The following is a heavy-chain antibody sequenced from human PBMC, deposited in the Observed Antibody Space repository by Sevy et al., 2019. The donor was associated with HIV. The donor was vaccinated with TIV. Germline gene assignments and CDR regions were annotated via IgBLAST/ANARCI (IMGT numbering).Heavy chain of an antibody. J-gene: IGHJ6*02. D-gene: IGHD3-3*01. CDR1: GFTFSSYA. CDR2: ISGSGGST. V-gene: IGHV3-23*01. CDR3: AKDGLTIFGVVNYGMDV. Sequence: GGSLRLSCAASGFTFSSYAMSWVRRAPGKGLEWVSAISGSGGSTYYADSVKGRFTISRDNSKNTLYLQMNSLRAEDTAVYYCAKDGLTIFGVVNYGMDVWGQGTTVTVSS.